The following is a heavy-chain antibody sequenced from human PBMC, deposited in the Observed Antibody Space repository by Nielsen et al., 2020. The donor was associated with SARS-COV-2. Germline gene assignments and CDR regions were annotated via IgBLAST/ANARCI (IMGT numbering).Heavy chain of an antibody. Sequence: ASVKVSCKASGYTFTSYAMHWVRQAPGQGLEWMGRINPNSGGTNYAQKFQGRVTMTRDTSISTAYMELSRLRSDDTAVYYCARDQLGYCSSTSCYEDAFDIWGQGTMVTVSS. CDR2: INPNSGGT. CDR1: GYTFTSYA. V-gene: IGHV1-2*06. CDR3: ARDQLGYCSSTSCYEDAFDI. D-gene: IGHD2-2*03. J-gene: IGHJ3*02.